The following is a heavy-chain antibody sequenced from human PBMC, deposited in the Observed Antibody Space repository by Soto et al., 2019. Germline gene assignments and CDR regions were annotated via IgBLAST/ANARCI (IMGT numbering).Heavy chain of an antibody. CDR2: IIPIFGTA. Sequence: ASVKVSCKASGGTFSSYAISWVRQAPGQGLEWMGGIIPIFGTANYAQKFQGRVTITADESTSTAYMELSSLRSEDTAVYYCARGLYLELDAFDIWGQGTMVTVSS. V-gene: IGHV1-69*13. J-gene: IGHJ3*02. CDR1: GGTFSSYA. D-gene: IGHD1-7*01. CDR3: ARGLYLELDAFDI.